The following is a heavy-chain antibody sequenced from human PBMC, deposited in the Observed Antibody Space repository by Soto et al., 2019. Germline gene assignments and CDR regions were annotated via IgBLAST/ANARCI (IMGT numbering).Heavy chain of an antibody. V-gene: IGHV3-74*01. D-gene: IGHD3-10*01. CDR1: EFTFSGRS. J-gene: IGHJ6*04. CDR2: IDKVGTDS. CDR3: AREWFGPDV. Sequence: GGSLRLSCAASEFTFSGRSVHWVRQAPGKGLVWVSGIDKVGTDSTYADSVKGRFTSSRDNAKNTVYLQINSLRVEGTAVYYCAREWFGPDVWGKGTTVTVSS.